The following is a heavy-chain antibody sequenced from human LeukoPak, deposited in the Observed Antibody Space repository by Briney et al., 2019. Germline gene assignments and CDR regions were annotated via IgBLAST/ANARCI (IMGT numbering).Heavy chain of an antibody. CDR1: GYTFTGYY. D-gene: IGHD4-23*01. Sequence: GASVKVSCKASGYTFTGYYMHWVRQAPGQGLEWMGWINPNSGGTNYAQKFQGRVTITADESTSTAYMELSSLRSEDTAVYYCAREPYGGNSWHWFDPWGQGTLVTVSS. J-gene: IGHJ5*02. CDR2: INPNSGGT. V-gene: IGHV1-2*02. CDR3: AREPYGGNSWHWFDP.